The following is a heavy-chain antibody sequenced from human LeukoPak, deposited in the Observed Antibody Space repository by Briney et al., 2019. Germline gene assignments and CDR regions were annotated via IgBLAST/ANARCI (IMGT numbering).Heavy chain of an antibody. D-gene: IGHD3-22*01. CDR2: INLNSGAT. Sequence: GASVKVSCKASGYTFSDYSIHWLRQAPGQGLEWMGRINLNSGATSYAQNFQGRVTMTRDTSISTAYMELSGLTSDDTAVYYCARDRDYYDSPDAFDIWGQGTMVTVSS. J-gene: IGHJ3*02. CDR1: GYTFSDYS. CDR3: ARDRDYYDSPDAFDI. V-gene: IGHV1-2*06.